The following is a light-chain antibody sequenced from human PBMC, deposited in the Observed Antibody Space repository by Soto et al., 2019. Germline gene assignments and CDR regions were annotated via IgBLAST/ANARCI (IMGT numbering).Light chain of an antibody. Sequence: DIQMTQSPSTLSGSVGDRVTITCRASQTISSWLAWYQQKPGKAPKLLIYEASTLKSGVPSRFSGSGSGTEFTLTISSLQPDDFATYYCQHYNSYSEAFGQGPKVELK. J-gene: IGKJ1*01. CDR1: QTISSW. CDR2: EAS. V-gene: IGKV1-5*03. CDR3: QHYNSYSEA.